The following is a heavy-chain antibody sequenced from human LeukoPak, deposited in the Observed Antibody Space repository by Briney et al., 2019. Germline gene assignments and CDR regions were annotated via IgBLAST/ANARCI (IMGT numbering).Heavy chain of an antibody. Sequence: GASVKVSCKASGGTFSSYAISWVRQAPGQGLEWMGGIIPIFGTANYAQKFQGRVTITADESTSTAYMELSSLRSEDTAVYYCARARSGYRPYYFDYWGQGTLVTVSS. CDR2: IIPIFGTA. CDR1: GGTFSSYA. J-gene: IGHJ4*02. V-gene: IGHV1-69*13. D-gene: IGHD3-3*01. CDR3: ARARSGYRPYYFDY.